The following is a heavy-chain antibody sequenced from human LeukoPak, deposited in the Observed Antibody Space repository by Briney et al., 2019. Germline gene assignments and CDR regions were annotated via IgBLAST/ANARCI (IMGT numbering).Heavy chain of an antibody. D-gene: IGHD3-22*01. V-gene: IGHV1-2*02. J-gene: IGHJ3*02. CDR1: GYTFTGYY. Sequence: GASVKVSCKASGYTFTGYYMHWVRQAPGQGLEWMGWINPNSGGTNYAQKFQGRVTMTRDTSISTAYMKLSRLRSDDTAVYYCARGSSGLLGDAFDIWGQGTMVTVSS. CDR2: INPNSGGT. CDR3: ARGSSGLLGDAFDI.